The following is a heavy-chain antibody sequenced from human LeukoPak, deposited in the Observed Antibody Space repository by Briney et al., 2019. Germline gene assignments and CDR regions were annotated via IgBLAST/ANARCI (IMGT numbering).Heavy chain of an antibody. J-gene: IGHJ6*04. D-gene: IGHD3-10*01. CDR2: INHSGST. V-gene: IGHV4-34*01. Sequence: SETLSLTCAVYGGSFSGYYWSWIRQPPGKGLEWIGEINHSGSTNHNPSLKSRVTISVDTSKNQFSLKLSSVTAADTAVYYCARVRTQWGLNWFDPWGKGTTVTVSS. CDR1: GGSFSGYY. CDR3: ARVRTQWGLNWFDP.